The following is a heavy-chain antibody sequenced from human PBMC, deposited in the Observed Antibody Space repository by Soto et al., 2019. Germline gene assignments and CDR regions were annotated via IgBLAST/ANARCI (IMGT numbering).Heavy chain of an antibody. D-gene: IGHD4-4*01. V-gene: IGHV4-59*01. CDR2: VFYTGWA. CDR3: ARDGDGRMTTNPYYYNGMDA. J-gene: IGHJ6*02. Sequence: QVQLQESGPGLVEASETLSLTCTVSGGSLGSYYWSWIRQPPGKGLEWIGYVFYTGWANYIASLNSRVTISLDPSNYQFALKLSSVTAADTAVYYCARDGDGRMTTNPYYYNGMDAWGPGTTVTVSS. CDR1: GGSLGSYY.